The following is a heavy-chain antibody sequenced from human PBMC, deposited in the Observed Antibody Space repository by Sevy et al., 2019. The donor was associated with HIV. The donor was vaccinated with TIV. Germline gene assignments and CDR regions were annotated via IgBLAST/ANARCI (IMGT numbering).Heavy chain of an antibody. J-gene: IGHJ6*02. CDR3: ARDCNSATCLWGMDV. Sequence: GGCLRLSCAASGFTFSRYWMIWVRQAPGKGLEWVANIKLDGSEKYYVDSVKGRFTISRDNAKNSLYLQMNSLRGEDTAMYYCARDCNSATCLWGMDVWGQGTTVTVSS. D-gene: IGHD1-26*01. V-gene: IGHV3-7*03. CDR1: GFTFSRYW. CDR2: IKLDGSEK.